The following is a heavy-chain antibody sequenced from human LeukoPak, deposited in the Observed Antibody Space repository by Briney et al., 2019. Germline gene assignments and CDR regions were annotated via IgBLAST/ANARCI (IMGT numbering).Heavy chain of an antibody. CDR3: ARPQGATAMVAFDI. CDR1: GYSISSGYY. Sequence: SETLSLTCAVSGYSISSGYYGGGIRRPPGKGGEWMWILYHSVSTFYTPSLTSRVTISPDTSNNPFSLTLSSVTAADTAVYYCARPQGATAMVAFDIWGQGTMVTVSS. CDR2: LYHSVST. J-gene: IGHJ3*02. V-gene: IGHV4-38-2*01. D-gene: IGHD2-2*01.